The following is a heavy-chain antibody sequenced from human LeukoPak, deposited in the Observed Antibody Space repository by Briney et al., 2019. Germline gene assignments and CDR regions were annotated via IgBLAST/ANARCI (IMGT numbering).Heavy chain of an antibody. Sequence: SVKVSCKASGGTFSSYAISWVRQAPGQGLEWMGGIIPIFGTANYAQKFQGRVTITADESTSTAYMELSSLRSEDTAVYYCARPIYYDSSDYYWDAFDIWGQGTMVTVSS. V-gene: IGHV1-69*13. CDR3: ARPIYYDSSDYYWDAFDI. CDR2: IIPIFGTA. D-gene: IGHD3-22*01. J-gene: IGHJ3*02. CDR1: GGTFSSYA.